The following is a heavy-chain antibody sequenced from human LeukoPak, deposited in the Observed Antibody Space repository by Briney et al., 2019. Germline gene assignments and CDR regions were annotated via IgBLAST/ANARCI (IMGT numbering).Heavy chain of an antibody. CDR2: IYSGGST. J-gene: IGHJ3*02. D-gene: IGHD3-10*01. Sequence: GGSLRLSCAASGFTVSSNYMSWVRQAPGKGLEWVSVIYSGGSTYYADSVKGRFTISRDNSKNTLYLQMNSLRAEDTAVYYCAKSPGELFDAFDIWGQGTMVTVSS. V-gene: IGHV3-53*01. CDR1: GFTVSSNY. CDR3: AKSPGELFDAFDI.